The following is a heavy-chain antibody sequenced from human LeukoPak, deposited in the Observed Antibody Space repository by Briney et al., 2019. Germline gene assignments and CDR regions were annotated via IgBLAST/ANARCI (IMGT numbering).Heavy chain of an antibody. CDR1: GFTFSSYS. J-gene: IGHJ6*03. Sequence: GGSLRLSCAASGFTFSSYSMNWVRQAPGKGLEWVSSISSSSSYIYYADSVKGRFTISRDNAKNSLYLQMNSLRAEDTAVYYCARAPRQYSGYDYGDYYYYMDVWGKGTTVTVSS. V-gene: IGHV3-21*01. CDR2: ISSSSSYI. D-gene: IGHD5-12*01. CDR3: ARAPRQYSGYDYGDYYYYMDV.